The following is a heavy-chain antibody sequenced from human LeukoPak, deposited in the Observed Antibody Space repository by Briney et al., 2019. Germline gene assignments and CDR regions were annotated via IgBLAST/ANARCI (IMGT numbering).Heavy chain of an antibody. CDR3: ARGSGGTEFDP. D-gene: IGHD2-15*01. CDR2: IWYDGSNK. J-gene: IGHJ5*02. CDR1: GFTFSSYG. V-gene: IGHV3-33*01. Sequence: PGRSLRLSCAASGFTFSSYGMHWVRQAPGKGLEWVAVIWYDGSNKYYADSVKGRFTISRDNSKNTLYLQMNSLRAEDTAVYYCARGSGGTEFDPWGQGTLVTVSS.